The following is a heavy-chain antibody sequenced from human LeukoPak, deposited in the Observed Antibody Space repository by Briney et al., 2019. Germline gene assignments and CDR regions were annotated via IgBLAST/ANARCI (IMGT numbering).Heavy chain of an antibody. CDR1: GFTFSTYA. V-gene: IGHV3-23*01. J-gene: IGHJ6*02. CDR3: AKMTGLELTNYGMDV. D-gene: IGHD3-9*01. CDR2: ISGGIVTT. Sequence: GGSLRLSCAASGFTFSTYAMSWVRQAPGKGLEWVSAISGGIVTTYYADSVKGRFTISRDNSKHTLDLQMDSLTVEDTAVYNCAKMTGLELTNYGMDVWGQGTSVTVSS.